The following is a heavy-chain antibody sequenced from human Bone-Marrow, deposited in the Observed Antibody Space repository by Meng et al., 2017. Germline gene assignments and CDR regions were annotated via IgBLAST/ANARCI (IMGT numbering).Heavy chain of an antibody. CDR1: GFIFSSYT. J-gene: IGHJ4*02. V-gene: IGHV3-21*01. Sequence: EVLLVESGGGLVKPGGSLRLCCAASGFIFSSYTMNWVRQAPGKGLEWVSSISSSSTYIYYAESVKGRFTISRDNTKNSLYLQLNSLRAEDTAIYYCVSENYGDYFDYWGQGALVTVSS. CDR3: VSENYGDYFDY. D-gene: IGHD4-17*01. CDR2: ISSSSTYI.